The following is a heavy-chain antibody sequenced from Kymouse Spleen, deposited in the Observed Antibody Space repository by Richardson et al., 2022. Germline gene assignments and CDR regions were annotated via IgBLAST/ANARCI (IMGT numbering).Heavy chain of an antibody. D-gene: IGHD3-9*01. Sequence: QVQLQESGPGLVKPSGTLSLTCAVSGGSISSSNWWSWVRQPPGKGLEWIGEIYHSGSTNYNPSLKSRVTISVDKSKNQFSLKLSSVTAADTAVYYCAVSPYYDILTGYYKSPSGWGQGTLVTVSS. V-gene: IGHV4-4*02. CDR1: GGSISSSNW. CDR2: IYHSGST. CDR3: AVSPYYDILTGYYKSPSG. J-gene: IGHJ4*02,IGHJ5*02.